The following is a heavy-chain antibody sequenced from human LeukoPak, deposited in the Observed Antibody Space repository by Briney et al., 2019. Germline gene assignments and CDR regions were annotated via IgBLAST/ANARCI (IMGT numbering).Heavy chain of an antibody. J-gene: IGHJ1*01. D-gene: IGHD3-22*01. Sequence: GGSLRLSCAASGFTFDDYTMHWVRQAPGKGLEWVSLISWDGGSTYYADSVKGRFTISRDNSKNPLYLQMDSLRTEDTALYYCAKAEYYYDSSGYSAAEYFQHWGQGTLVTVSS. CDR3: AKAEYYYDSSGYSAAEYFQH. V-gene: IGHV3-43*01. CDR1: GFTFDDYT. CDR2: ISWDGGST.